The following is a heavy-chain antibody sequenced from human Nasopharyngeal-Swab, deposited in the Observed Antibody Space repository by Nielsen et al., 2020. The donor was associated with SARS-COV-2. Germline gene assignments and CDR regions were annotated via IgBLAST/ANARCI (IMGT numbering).Heavy chain of an antibody. CDR1: GFTFSSYA. J-gene: IGHJ3*02. CDR2: ISYDGSNK. V-gene: IGHV3-30*04. D-gene: IGHD3-3*01. Sequence: GESLKISCAASGFTFSSYAMHWVRQAPGKGLEWVAVISYDGSNKYYADSVKGRFTISRDNSTNTLYLQMNSLRAEDTAVYYCAKELGGTIFGVVIISDDAFDIWGQGTMVTVSS. CDR3: AKELGGTIFGVVIISDDAFDI.